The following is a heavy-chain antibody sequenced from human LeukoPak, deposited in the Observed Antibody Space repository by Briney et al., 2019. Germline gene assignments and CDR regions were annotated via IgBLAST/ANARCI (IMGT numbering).Heavy chain of an antibody. Sequence: GASVKVSCKASGYTFTSYYMHWVRQAPGQGLEWMGIINPSGGSTSYAQKFQGRVTMTRDTSTSTVYMELSSLRSEDTAVCYCAREDYVWGSYRLYYFDYWGQGTLVTVSS. V-gene: IGHV1-46*01. D-gene: IGHD3-16*02. CDR2: INPSGGST. CDR1: GYTFTSYY. CDR3: AREDYVWGSYRLYYFDY. J-gene: IGHJ4*02.